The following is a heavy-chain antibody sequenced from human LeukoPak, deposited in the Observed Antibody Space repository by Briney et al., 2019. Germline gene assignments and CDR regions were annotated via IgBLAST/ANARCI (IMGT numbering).Heavy chain of an antibody. D-gene: IGHD3-10*01. CDR1: GGSFSGYY. Sequence: PSETLSLTCAVYGGSFSGYYWSWIRQPPGKGLEWGGEINHSGSTNYNPSLKSRVTISVDTSRNQFSLKLNSVTAADTAVYYCAKSNGYGLVDIWGQGTMVTVSS. V-gene: IGHV4-34*01. CDR2: INHSGST. J-gene: IGHJ3*02. CDR3: AKSNGYGLVDI.